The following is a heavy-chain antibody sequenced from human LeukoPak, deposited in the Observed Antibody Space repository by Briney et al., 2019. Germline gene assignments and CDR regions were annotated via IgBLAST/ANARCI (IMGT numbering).Heavy chain of an antibody. CDR1: GCSISSSSYY. D-gene: IGHD3-3*01. V-gene: IGHV4-39*01. CDR2: IYYTGST. CDR3: ARTYYDFWSGYCY. J-gene: IGHJ4*02. Sequence: SETLSLTCTVSGCSISSSSYYWGWIRQPPGKGLEWIGSIYYTGSTYYNPSLKSPFTISVDTSKNQFSLKLSSVTAADTAVYYCARTYYDFWSGYCYWGQGTLVTVSS.